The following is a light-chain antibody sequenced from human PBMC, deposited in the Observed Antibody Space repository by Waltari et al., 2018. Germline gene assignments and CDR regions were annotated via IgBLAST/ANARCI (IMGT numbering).Light chain of an antibody. V-gene: IGLV1-47*01. CDR2: SRD. J-gene: IGLJ1*01. CDR1: SSNIGSNS. CDR3: ATWDDSLGGFYV. Sequence: QSVLTQSSPTSGTPGQRVSISCSGTSSNIGSNSVYWYQHLPGAAPKLLIYSRDQRPSGVPDRFSGSQSGTSASLAIRGLRSEDEADYYCATWDDSLGGFYVFGTGTKVTVL.